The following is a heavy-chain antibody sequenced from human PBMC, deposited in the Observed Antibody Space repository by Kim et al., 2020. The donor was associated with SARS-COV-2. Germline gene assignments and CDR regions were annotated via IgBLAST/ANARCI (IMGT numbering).Heavy chain of an antibody. CDR2: ISSNGSNT. V-gene: IGHV3-64D*06. J-gene: IGHJ5*02. CDR3: VRSAQDCSGGSCHLTFDP. D-gene: IGHD2-15*01. Sequence: GGSLRLSCSASGFTFSSYAMHWVRQAPGKGLEYVSAISSNGSNTYYADSVKGRFTISRDNSKNTLYLQMSSLRAEDTAVYYCVRSAQDCSGGSCHLTFDPWGQGTLVTVSS. CDR1: GFTFSSYA.